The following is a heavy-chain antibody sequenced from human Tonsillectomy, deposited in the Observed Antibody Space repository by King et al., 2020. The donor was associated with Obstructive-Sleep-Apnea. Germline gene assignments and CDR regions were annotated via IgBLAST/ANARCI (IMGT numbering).Heavy chain of an antibody. V-gene: IGHV4-59*08. CDR2: MYYSGKT. CDR3: AGHRGVEDSGGYGDYFDY. D-gene: IGHD5-12*01. Sequence: VQLQESGPGLVKPSETLSLTCTVSGSSISNYYWSWIRPPPGEGLEWIGYMYYSGKTNFNPSLKSRVTISADTYKIQFSLRLRSVTAADTAGYYCAGHRGVEDSGGYGDYFDYWGQGTLVTVSS. CDR1: GSSISNYY. J-gene: IGHJ4*02.